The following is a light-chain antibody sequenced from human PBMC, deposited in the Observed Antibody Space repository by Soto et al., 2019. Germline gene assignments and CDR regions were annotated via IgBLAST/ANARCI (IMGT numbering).Light chain of an antibody. Sequence: EIVMMQSPATLSVSPGERATLSCRASQSVSSNLAWYQHKPGQAPRLLIYDASTRATGVPARFSGSGSGTEFHLTISSLQSEYFAVYFCQQYDNWPGTFGPGTKVDIK. CDR3: QQYDNWPGT. CDR2: DAS. V-gene: IGKV3-15*01. J-gene: IGKJ3*01. CDR1: QSVSSN.